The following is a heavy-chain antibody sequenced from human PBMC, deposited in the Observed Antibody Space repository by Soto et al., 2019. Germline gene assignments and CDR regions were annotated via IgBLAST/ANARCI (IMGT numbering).Heavy chain of an antibody. V-gene: IGHV4-34*01. CDR2: INHSGST. D-gene: IGHD2-15*01. J-gene: IGHJ5*02. CDR1: GGSFSGYY. CDR3: ARGLVVGYCSGGSCYGWFDP. Sequence: QVRLQQWGAGLLKPSETLSLTCAVYGGSFSGYYWSWIRQPPGKGLEWIGEINHSGSTNYNPSLKSRVTISVDTSKNQFSLKLSSVTAADTAVYYCARGLVVGYCSGGSCYGWFDPWGQGTLVTVSS.